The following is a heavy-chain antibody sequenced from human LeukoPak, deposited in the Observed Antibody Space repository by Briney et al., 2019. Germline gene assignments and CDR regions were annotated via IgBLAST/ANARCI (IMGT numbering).Heavy chain of an antibody. CDR1: GYSISSGYY. J-gene: IGHJ2*01. CDR2: IYHSGST. V-gene: IGHV4-38-2*02. CDR3: ARIGTDYYDSSGYRYFDL. Sequence: SETLSLTCTVSGYSISSGYYWGWIRQPPGKGLEWIGSIYHSGSTYYNPSLKSRVTISVDTSKNQFSLKLSSVTAADTAVYYCARIGTDYYDSSGYRYFDLWGRGTLVTVSS. D-gene: IGHD3-22*01.